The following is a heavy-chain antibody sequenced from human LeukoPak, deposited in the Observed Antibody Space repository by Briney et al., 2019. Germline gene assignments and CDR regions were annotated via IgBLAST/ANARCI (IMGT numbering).Heavy chain of an antibody. D-gene: IGHD2-15*01. V-gene: IGHV1-2*06. Sequence: ASVKVSCKAFGYTFTGYYIHWVRQAPGQGLEWMGRINPNSGGTNYAQKFQGRVTMTRDTSISTAYMEVSRLRSDDTAVYYCASAVVVPTDAFDIWGQGTVVTVSS. CDR3: ASAVVVPTDAFDI. CDR1: GYTFTGYY. CDR2: INPNSGGT. J-gene: IGHJ3*02.